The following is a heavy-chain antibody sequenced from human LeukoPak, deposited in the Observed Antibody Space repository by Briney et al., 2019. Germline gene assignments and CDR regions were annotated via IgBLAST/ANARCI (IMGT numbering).Heavy chain of an antibody. Sequence: GGSLRLSCAASGFTFSTYDMSWVRQAPGKGLEWVSAISGSGGSTYYADSVKGRFTISRDNSKNTLYLQMNSLRAEDTSIYFCAKALEQETVIALDSWGQGTLVTVSS. V-gene: IGHV3-23*01. CDR2: ISGSGGST. CDR3: AKALEQETVIALDS. CDR1: GFTFSTYD. D-gene: IGHD6-13*01. J-gene: IGHJ4*02.